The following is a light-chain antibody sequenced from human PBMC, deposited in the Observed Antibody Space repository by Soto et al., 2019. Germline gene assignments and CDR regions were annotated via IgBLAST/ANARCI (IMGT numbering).Light chain of an antibody. J-gene: IGKJ4*01. V-gene: IGKV3-11*01. CDR3: QQRSNWPPGLT. Sequence: EIVLTQSPATLSLSPGERATLSCRASQSVSSYLAWYQQKPGQAPRLLIYDASNRATGIPARFSGSGSGTDFTLTISSLEPEDFAFYYWQQRSNWPPGLTFGGGTKVEIK. CDR1: QSVSSY. CDR2: DAS.